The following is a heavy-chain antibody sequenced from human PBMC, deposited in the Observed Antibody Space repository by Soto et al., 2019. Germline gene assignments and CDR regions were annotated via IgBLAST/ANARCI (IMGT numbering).Heavy chain of an antibody. V-gene: IGHV5-51*01. CDR2: IYPGDSDT. J-gene: IGHJ4*02. D-gene: IGHD3-3*01. Sequence: GESLKISCKGSGYSFTSYWIAWVRQMPGKGLECMGIIYPGDSDTRYSPSFQGRVTISVDKSINTAYLQWSSLRASDTAIYYCARHGKLSSITNYVDSWSQGALVTVS. CDR3: ARHGKLSSITNYVDS. CDR1: GYSFTSYW.